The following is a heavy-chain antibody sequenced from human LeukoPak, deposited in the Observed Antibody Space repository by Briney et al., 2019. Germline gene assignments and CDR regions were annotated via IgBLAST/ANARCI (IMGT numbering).Heavy chain of an antibody. CDR1: GFTFSTYS. CDR3: AREGSGTCYSGRGCNYYGMDV. CDR2: ISGSSSYI. D-gene: IGHD2-15*01. V-gene: IGHV3-21*01. J-gene: IGHJ6*02. Sequence: GGSLRLSCAASGFTFSTYSMNWVRQAPGKGVEWVSSISGSSSYIYYADSVKGRCTISRDNAKNSLFLQMNSLRAEDTAVYYCAREGSGTCYSGRGCNYYGMDVWGQGTTVTVSS.